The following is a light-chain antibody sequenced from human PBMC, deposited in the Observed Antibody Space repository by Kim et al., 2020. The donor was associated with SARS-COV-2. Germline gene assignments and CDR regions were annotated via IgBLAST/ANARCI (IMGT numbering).Light chain of an antibody. V-gene: IGLV3-1*01. CDR3: QAWDIGTVL. Sequence: SMSPGQTANIPCAGEKLGDKFVCWYQQSPGQSPQLVIHQDHKRPSGVPDRFSGSNSGNTATLTISGTQAMDEADYYCQAWDIGTVLFGGGTQLTVL. CDR1: KLGDKF. J-gene: IGLJ2*01. CDR2: QDH.